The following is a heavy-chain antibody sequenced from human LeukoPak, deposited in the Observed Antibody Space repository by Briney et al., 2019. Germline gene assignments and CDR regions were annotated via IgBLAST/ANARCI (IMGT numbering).Heavy chain of an antibody. J-gene: IGHJ4*02. CDR1: GFSFSNYA. D-gene: IGHD2-21*01. Sequence: PGGSLRLSCAASGFSFSNYAMSWVRQAPGKGLEWVSAISGRGANTYYADSVKGRFTISRDNSKNTLYLQMNSLRAEDTAVYYCAKDRSHIVVGESFDYWGQGTLVTVSS. CDR3: AKDRSHIVVGESFDY. V-gene: IGHV3-23*01. CDR2: ISGRGANT.